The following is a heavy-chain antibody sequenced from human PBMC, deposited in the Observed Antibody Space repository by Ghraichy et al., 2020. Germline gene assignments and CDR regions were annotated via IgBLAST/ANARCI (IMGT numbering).Heavy chain of an antibody. CDR1: GGSISSYY. D-gene: IGHD3-10*02. V-gene: IGHV4-59*01. J-gene: IGHJ2*01. CDR3: ARGGSLRYYYVLNWYFDL. CDR2: IYYSGST. Sequence: SETLSLTCTVSGGSISSYYWSWIRQPPGKGLEWIGYIYYSGSTNYNPSLKSRVTISVDTSKNQFSLKLSSVTAADTAVYYCARGGSLRYYYVLNWYFDLWGRGTLVTVSS.